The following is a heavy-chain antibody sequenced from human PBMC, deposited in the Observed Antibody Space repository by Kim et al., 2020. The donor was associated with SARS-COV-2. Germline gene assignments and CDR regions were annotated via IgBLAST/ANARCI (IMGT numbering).Heavy chain of an antibody. CDR3: ARDGLSSSGWYTEDYYYGMDV. Sequence: GGSLRLSCAASGFTFSSYGMHWVRQAPGKGLEWVAVIWYDGSNKYYADSVKGRFTISRDNSKNTLYLQMNSLRAEDTAVYYCARDGLSSSGWYTEDYYYGMDVWGQGTTVTVSS. D-gene: IGHD6-19*01. V-gene: IGHV3-33*01. CDR2: IWYDGSNK. CDR1: GFTFSSYG. J-gene: IGHJ6*02.